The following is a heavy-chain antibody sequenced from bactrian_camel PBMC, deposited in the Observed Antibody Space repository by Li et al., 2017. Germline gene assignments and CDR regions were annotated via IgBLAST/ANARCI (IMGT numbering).Heavy chain of an antibody. Sequence: VQLVESGGNLVQPGASLTLSSTASGFTFSDYLIYWVRQAPGKGLEWLSKISTAGGTTWYAESVKGRFTISRDNTWNTVLLQANSLKSEDTGTYYCASRKALGEAGDFGHWGQGTQVTVS. V-gene: IGHV3S1*01. CDR1: GFTFSDYL. CDR2: ISTAGGTT. D-gene: IGHD3*01. J-gene: IGHJ6*01. CDR3: ASRKALGEAGDFGH.